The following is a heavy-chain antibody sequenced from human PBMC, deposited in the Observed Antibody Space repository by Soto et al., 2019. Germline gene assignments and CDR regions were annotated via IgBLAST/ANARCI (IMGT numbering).Heavy chain of an antibody. CDR1: AGSISSSSYY. CDR3: ASHGGGYPQRRFDP. V-gene: IGHV4-39*01. Sequence: SETLSLTWTVSAGSISSSSYYWGWIRQPPGEGLEWIGSIYYSGSTYYNPSLKSRVTISVDTSKNQFSLKLSSVTAADTAVYYCASHGGGYPQRRFDPWGQGTMVTVSS. CDR2: IYYSGST. J-gene: IGHJ5*02. D-gene: IGHD5-18*01.